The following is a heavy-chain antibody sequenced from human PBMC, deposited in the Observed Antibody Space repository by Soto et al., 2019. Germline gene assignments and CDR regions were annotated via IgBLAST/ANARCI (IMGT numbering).Heavy chain of an antibody. D-gene: IGHD2-15*01. CDR3: AKVSGYCSGGSCHTLFDY. CDR1: GLTLSRYS. V-gene: IGHV3-23*01. J-gene: IGHJ4*02. CDR2: ISGSGGST. Sequence: PGGSLGLSCAAPGLTLSRYSMSLVRQAPGEGLEWVSAISGSGGSTYYAGSVKGRFTISRDNSKNTLYLQMNSLRAEDTAVYYCAKVSGYCSGGSCHTLFDYWGQGTLVTVSS.